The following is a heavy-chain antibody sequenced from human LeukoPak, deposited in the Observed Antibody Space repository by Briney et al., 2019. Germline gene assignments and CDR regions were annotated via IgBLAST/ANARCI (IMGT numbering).Heavy chain of an antibody. CDR1: GFTFSSYA. D-gene: IGHD1-1*01. J-gene: IGHJ3*02. V-gene: IGHV3-53*01. CDR2: IYTGGNT. Sequence: PGGSLRLSCAASGFTFSSYAMSWVRQAPGKGLEWVSVIYTGGNTFYADSVKGRFTISRDNSKNTLYLQMNSLRAEDTAVYYCARLHFDGTYTNAFDIWGQGTMVTVSS. CDR3: ARLHFDGTYTNAFDI.